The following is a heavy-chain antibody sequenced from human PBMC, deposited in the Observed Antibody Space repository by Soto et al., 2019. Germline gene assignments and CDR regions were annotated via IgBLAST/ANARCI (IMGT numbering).Heavy chain of an antibody. CDR2: ISYDGSNK. CDR1: GFTFSSYA. D-gene: IGHD3-22*01. J-gene: IGHJ4*02. V-gene: IGHV3-30-3*01. Sequence: GGSLRLSCAASGFTFSSYAMHWVRQAPGKGLEWVAVISYDGSNKYYADSVKGRFTISRDNSKNTLYLQMNSLRAEDTAVYYCARGYDSSGYYFDYWGQGTLVTVSS. CDR3: ARGYDSSGYYFDY.